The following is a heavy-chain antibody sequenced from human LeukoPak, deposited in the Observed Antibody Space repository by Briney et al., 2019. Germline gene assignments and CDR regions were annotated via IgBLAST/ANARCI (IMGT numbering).Heavy chain of an antibody. J-gene: IGHJ4*02. CDR3: AKERSLEIAVAGTVFDY. CDR2: IKQDGSEK. V-gene: IGHV3-7*01. CDR1: GFTFSSYW. D-gene: IGHD6-19*01. Sequence: PGGSLRLSCAASGFTFSSYWMSWVRQAPGKGLEWVANIKQDGSEKYYVDSVKGRFTISRDNSKNMIYLEMSSLKAEDTAVYYCAKERSLEIAVAGTVFDYWGQGTLVTVSS.